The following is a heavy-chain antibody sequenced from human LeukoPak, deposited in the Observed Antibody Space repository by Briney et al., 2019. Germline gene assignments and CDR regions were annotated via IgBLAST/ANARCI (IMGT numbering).Heavy chain of an antibody. J-gene: IGHJ6*03. V-gene: IGHV1-2*02. Sequence: ASVKVSCKASGYTFTGYYMHRVRQAPGQGLEWMGWINPNSGGTNYAQKFQGRVTMTRDTSISTAYMELSRLRSDDTAVYYCARAPRYYYYYMDVWGKGTTVTVSS. CDR1: GYTFTGYY. CDR2: INPNSGGT. CDR3: ARAPRYYYYYMDV.